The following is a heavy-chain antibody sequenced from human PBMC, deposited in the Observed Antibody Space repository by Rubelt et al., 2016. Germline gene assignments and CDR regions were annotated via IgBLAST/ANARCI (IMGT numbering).Heavy chain of an antibody. CDR1: GYTFTSYA. CDR2: INAGNGNT. CDR3: ARGGLSELLWFGESRIDY. D-gene: IGHD3-10*01. J-gene: IGHJ4*02. V-gene: IGHV1-3*01. Sequence: QVQLVQSGAEVKKPGASVKVSCKASGYTFTSYAMHWVRQAPGQRLEWMGWINAGNGNTKYSQKFQGRVTITRDTSGSTAYMELSSLRSEDTAVYYCARGGLSELLWFGESRIDYWGQGTLVTVSS.